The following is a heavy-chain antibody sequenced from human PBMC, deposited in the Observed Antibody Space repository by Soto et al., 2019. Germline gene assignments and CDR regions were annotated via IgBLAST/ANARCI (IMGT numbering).Heavy chain of an antibody. CDR2: IYNSGTT. V-gene: IGHV4-59*01. CDR3: ARVSMSTVSGGFDP. Sequence: SETLSLTCAVSGDSITNNQWNWIRQPPGRGLEWIGYIYNSGTTKYNPSLKSRVIISVDTSKNQLSLKLSSVTAADTAVYYCARVSMSTVSGGFDPWGQGTLVTVSS. CDR1: GDSITNNQ. D-gene: IGHD4-4*01. J-gene: IGHJ5*02.